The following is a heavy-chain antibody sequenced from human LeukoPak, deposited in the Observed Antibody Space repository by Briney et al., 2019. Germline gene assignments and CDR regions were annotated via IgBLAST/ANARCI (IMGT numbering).Heavy chain of an antibody. D-gene: IGHD4-17*01. Sequence: SETLSLTCTVSGGSISSYYWSWIRQPPGKGLEWIGYIYYSGSTNYNPSLKSRVTISVDTSKNQFSLKLSSVTAADTAVYYCAGNYGDSPGTIDYWGQGTLVTFSS. J-gene: IGHJ4*02. CDR3: AGNYGDSPGTIDY. CDR2: IYYSGST. V-gene: IGHV4-59*08. CDR1: GGSISSYY.